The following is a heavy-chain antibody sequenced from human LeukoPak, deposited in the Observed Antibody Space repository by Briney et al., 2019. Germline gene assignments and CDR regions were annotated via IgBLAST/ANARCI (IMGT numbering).Heavy chain of an antibody. CDR1: GFTFSSYA. J-gene: IGHJ4*02. V-gene: IGHV3-23*01. D-gene: IGHD3-3*01. CDR2: ISGSGGST. Sequence: GGSLRLSCAASGFTFSSYAMSWVRQAPGKGLEWVSAISGSGGSTYYADSVKGRFTISRDNSENTLYLQMNSLRAEDTAVYYCAKDQHDFWSGYPRYWGQGTLVTVSS. CDR3: AKDQHDFWSGYPRY.